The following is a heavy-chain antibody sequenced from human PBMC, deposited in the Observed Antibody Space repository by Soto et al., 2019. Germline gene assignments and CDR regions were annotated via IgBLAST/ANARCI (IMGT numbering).Heavy chain of an antibody. D-gene: IGHD3-10*01. CDR1: GFTFSSYG. CDR3: AKEGYYGSGSYGLYYYYGMDV. J-gene: IGHJ6*02. Sequence: QVQLVESGGGVVQPGRSLRLSCAASGFTFSSYGMHWVRQAPGKGLEWVAVISYDGSNKYYADSVKGRFTISRDNSKNTLYLQMNSLRAEDTAVYYCAKEGYYGSGSYGLYYYYGMDVWGQGTTVTVSS. CDR2: ISYDGSNK. V-gene: IGHV3-30*18.